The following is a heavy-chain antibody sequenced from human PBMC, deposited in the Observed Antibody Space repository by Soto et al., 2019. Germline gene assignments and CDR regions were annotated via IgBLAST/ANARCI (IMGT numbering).Heavy chain of an antibody. D-gene: IGHD2-15*01. V-gene: IGHV4-30-4*01. CDR3: ARRYCSATSCLNWFDT. Sequence: SETLSLTCSVSGGSINSDDFYWSWIRQSPGRGLEWMGYIYHNENTYYNPSLGSRIAISIDTSKNKFSLRLSSVTAADTAVYYCARRYCSATSCLNWFDTWGQGTLVTVSS. CDR1: GGSINSDDFY. J-gene: IGHJ5*02. CDR2: IYHNENT.